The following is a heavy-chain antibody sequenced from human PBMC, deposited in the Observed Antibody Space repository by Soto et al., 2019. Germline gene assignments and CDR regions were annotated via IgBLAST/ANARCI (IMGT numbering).Heavy chain of an antibody. V-gene: IGHV4-59*01. CDR2: IYYSGST. D-gene: IGHD2-2*01. CDR3: AREVCSSTSCYPPYYYYVMDG. J-gene: IGHJ6*02. CDR1: GGSISSYY. Sequence: PSETLSLTCTVSGGSISSYYWSWIRQPPGKGLEWIGYIYYSGSTNYNPSLKSRVTISVDTSKNQFSLKLSSVTAADTAVYYCAREVCSSTSCYPPYYYYVMDGCGQRTTITVSS.